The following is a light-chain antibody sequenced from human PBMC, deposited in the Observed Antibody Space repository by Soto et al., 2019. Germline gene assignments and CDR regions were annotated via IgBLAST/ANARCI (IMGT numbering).Light chain of an antibody. CDR2: RAS. CDR3: QQYHIYSWT. CDR1: QTISSW. Sequence: MYLSLSTLSGSVGDRVTITCRASQTISSWLAWYQQKPGKAPKVLIYRASHLESGVPSRFSASGSGTEFSLTINSLQADDFATYYCQQYHIYSWTFGQR. V-gene: IGKV1-5*03. J-gene: IGKJ1*01.